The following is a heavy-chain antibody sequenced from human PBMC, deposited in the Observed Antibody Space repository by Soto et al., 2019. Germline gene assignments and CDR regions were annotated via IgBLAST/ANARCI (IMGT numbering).Heavy chain of an antibody. Sequence: QVQLVQSGAEVKKPGSSVKVSCKAPGGTFSSYAISWVGQAPGQGLEWMGGIIHISGTANYAQKFQGRVTITADESTSTAYMELSSLRYEDTAVYYCARAARARGGKYYYYFGMDVWGQGTTVTGSS. CDR2: IIHISGTA. V-gene: IGHV1-69*01. D-gene: IGHD3-10*01. CDR1: GGTFSSYA. CDR3: ARAARARGGKYYYYFGMDV. J-gene: IGHJ6*02.